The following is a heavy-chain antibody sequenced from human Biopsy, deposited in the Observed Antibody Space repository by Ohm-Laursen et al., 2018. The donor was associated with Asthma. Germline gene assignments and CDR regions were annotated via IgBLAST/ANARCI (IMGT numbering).Heavy chain of an antibody. CDR3: AKRRGYSDLTDFDH. CDR2: VSYDGGVA. V-gene: IGHV3-30*18. CDR1: GFTFSSYP. Sequence: SLRLSCAASGFTFSSYPMNWVRQAPGKGLEWVAVVSYDGGVAHYADSMKGRFTISRDNAKSTLYLQMNRLRTDDTAVYYCAKRRGYSDLTDFDHWGQGTLVTVSS. D-gene: IGHD3-3*01. J-gene: IGHJ4*02.